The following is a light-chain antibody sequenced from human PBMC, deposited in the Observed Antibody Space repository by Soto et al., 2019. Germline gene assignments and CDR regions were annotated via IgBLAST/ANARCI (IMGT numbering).Light chain of an antibody. J-gene: IGKJ1*01. CDR1: QSVADSN. V-gene: IGKV3-20*01. CDR2: GAS. Sequence: EIVLTQSPGTLSLSSGEGATLSCRASQSVADSNLAWYQHKPGQPPRLLIYGASSRATGIPDRFSGSGSGTDFTLTINSLEPEDFAVYYCQQHGGSPWTVGQGTKVDSK. CDR3: QQHGGSPWT.